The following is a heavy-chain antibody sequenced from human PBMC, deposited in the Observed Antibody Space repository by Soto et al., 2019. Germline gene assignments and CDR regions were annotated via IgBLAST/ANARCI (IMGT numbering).Heavy chain of an antibody. D-gene: IGHD3-3*01. CDR3: ARDGPNYDFWSGYYPADAFDI. V-gene: IGHV3-21*01. CDR2: ISSSSSYI. Sequence: GSLRLSCAASGFTFSSYSMNWVRQAPGKGREWVSSISSSSSYIYYADSVKGRFTISRDNAKNSLYLQMNSLRAEDTAVYYCARDGPNYDFWSGYYPADAFDIWGQGTMVTVSS. CDR1: GFTFSSYS. J-gene: IGHJ3*02.